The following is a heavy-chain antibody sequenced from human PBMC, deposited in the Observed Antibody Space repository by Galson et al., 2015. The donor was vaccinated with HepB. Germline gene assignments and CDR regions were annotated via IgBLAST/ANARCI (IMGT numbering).Heavy chain of an antibody. CDR2: ISGSGGST. Sequence: SLRLSCAASGFTFSSYAMSWVRQAPGKGLEWVSAISGSGGSTYYADSVKGRFTISRDNSKNTLYLQMNSLRAEDTAVYYCARPGDYRREYYFDYWGQGTLVTVSS. D-gene: IGHD3-16*01. V-gene: IGHV3-23*01. CDR3: ARPGDYRREYYFDY. J-gene: IGHJ4*02. CDR1: GFTFSSYA.